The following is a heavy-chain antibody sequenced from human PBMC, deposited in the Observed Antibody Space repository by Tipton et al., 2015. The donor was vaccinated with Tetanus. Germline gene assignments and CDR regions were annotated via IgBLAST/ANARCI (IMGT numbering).Heavy chain of an antibody. V-gene: IGHV3-23*01. D-gene: IGHD1-14*01. CDR2: ISGSRLTP. CDR3: AKEALGVLNL. CDR1: GFTFKSYT. J-gene: IGHJ6*04. Sequence: SLRLSCAASGFTFKSYTMNWVRQAPGNGLEWVAAISGSRLTPYYADSVKGRFTISRDNSKNTVSLQLNSLRADDTAIYYCAKEALGVLNLWGKGPTVIVSS.